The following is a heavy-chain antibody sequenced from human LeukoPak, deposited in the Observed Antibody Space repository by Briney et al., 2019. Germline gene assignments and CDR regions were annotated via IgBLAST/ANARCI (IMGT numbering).Heavy chain of an antibody. CDR2: IKHDGTET. D-gene: IGHD5-24*01. CDR3: ATDRDGYRKNWYRFHY. Sequence: GGSLRLSCAASEFIFRNYWMIWVRQAPGKGLEWVANIKHDGTETNHVDSVKGRFTISRDNAKKSLYLQMNSLRAEDSAVYYCATDRDGYRKNWYRFHYWGQGTRVAVSS. J-gene: IGHJ4*02. CDR1: EFIFRNYW. V-gene: IGHV3-7*04.